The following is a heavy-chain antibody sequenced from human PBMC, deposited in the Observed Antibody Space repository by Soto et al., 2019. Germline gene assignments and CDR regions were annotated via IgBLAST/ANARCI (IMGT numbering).Heavy chain of an antibody. Sequence: QVQLVQSGAEVKKPGASVKVSCKASGYTFTSYDINWVRQATVQGLEWMGWMHPNSGNTGYAQKFQGRVTMTRNTSISTADMELSSVRSEDTAVYYCARTLYGDNVDYWGQVTLVTVSS. J-gene: IGHJ4*02. V-gene: IGHV1-8*01. CDR3: ARTLYGDNVDY. CDR1: GYTFTSYD. CDR2: MHPNSGNT. D-gene: IGHD4-17*01.